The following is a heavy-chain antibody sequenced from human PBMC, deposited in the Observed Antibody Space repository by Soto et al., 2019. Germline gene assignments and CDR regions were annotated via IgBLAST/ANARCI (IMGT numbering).Heavy chain of an antibody. Sequence: SETLSLTCTVSCDSISGGASFWSWIRQPPGKGLEWIANVYYSGSSYYNPSLKSRLTISVDTTKNQFSLQLKSMTAADTAVYYCAKLSCTSSTCYFPGWFDPWGQGTLVTVSS. V-gene: IGHV4-31*03. CDR2: VYYSGSS. J-gene: IGHJ5*02. CDR3: AKLSCTSSTCYFPGWFDP. CDR1: CDSISGGASF. D-gene: IGHD2-2*01.